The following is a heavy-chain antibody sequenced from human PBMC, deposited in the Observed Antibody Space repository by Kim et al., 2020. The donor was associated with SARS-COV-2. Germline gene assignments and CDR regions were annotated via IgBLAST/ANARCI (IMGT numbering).Heavy chain of an antibody. Sequence: SETLSLTCAVYGGSFSGYYWSWTRQPPGKGLEWIGEINHSGSTNYNPSLKSRVTISVDTSKNQFSLKLSSVTAADTAVYYCARPTDVLQFLRAFDICGQGPIVTVSS. CDR3: ARPTDVLQFLRAFDI. D-gene: IGHD3-3*01. J-gene: IGHJ3*02. CDR1: GGSFSGYY. CDR2: INHSGST. V-gene: IGHV4-34*01.